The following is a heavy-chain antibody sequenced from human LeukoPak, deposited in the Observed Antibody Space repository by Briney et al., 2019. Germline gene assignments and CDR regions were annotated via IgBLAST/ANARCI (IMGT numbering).Heavy chain of an antibody. Sequence: SQTLSLTCAISGDSVSRNSAAWNWIRQSPSRGLEWLGRTYYRSKWYNYYAVSVESRITINPDTSKNQFSLQLNSVTPEDTAVYYCARADGDRDGYNFWFDPWGQGTLVTVSS. J-gene: IGHJ5*02. CDR3: ARADGDRDGYNFWFDP. D-gene: IGHD5-24*01. V-gene: IGHV6-1*01. CDR1: GDSVSRNSAA. CDR2: TYYRSKWYN.